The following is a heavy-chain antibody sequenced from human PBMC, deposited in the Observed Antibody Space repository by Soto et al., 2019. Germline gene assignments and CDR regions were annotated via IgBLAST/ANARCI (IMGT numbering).Heavy chain of an antibody. V-gene: IGHV2-5*02. D-gene: IGHD3-10*01. J-gene: IGHJ4*02. CDR1: GFSLSTTGVG. Sequence: QITLNESGPTLVKSTQTLTLTCAFSGFSLSTTGVGVGWIRQPPGKVLEWLALIYWDEDKRYSPSLKSRLATTKDTSKNQVVLTMTNMDPEDTATYYWAHRKGSGIEYWGQGTLVTVSS. CDR3: AHRKGSGIEY. CDR2: IYWDEDK.